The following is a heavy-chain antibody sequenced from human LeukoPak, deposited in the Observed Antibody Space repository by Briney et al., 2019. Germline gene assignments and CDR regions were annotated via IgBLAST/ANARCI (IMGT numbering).Heavy chain of an antibody. CDR2: LFDGVNT. CDR1: GGSISSHY. V-gene: IGHV4-59*11. CDR3: ATIKRGSIFGYFDF. Sequence: AETLSLTCTVSGGSISSHYRSWIRQPPGKGLEWLAYLFDGVNTKDKPSLKSRLTISADTSKKQFSLRLSSLTAADTAVYYCATIKRGSIFGYFDFWGQGIKVTVSS. D-gene: IGHD5-18*01. J-gene: IGHJ4*02.